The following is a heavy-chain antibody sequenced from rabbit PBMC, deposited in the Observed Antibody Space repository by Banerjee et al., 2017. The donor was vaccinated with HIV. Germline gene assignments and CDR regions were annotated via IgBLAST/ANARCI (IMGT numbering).Heavy chain of an antibody. CDR3: GRFYGGSNNYYNL. V-gene: IGHV1S40*01. D-gene: IGHD8-1*01. CDR2: IYGGIAGNT. J-gene: IGHJ4*01. CDR1: GFSFSVNYY. Sequence: LGASGGDLFKPGASRPLTFTASGFSFSVNYYMSWVRQAPGKGLEWIACIYGGIAGNTYYANWAKGRFTISKISSTTVTLQMTSLTAADTATYFCGRFYGGSNNYYNLWGPGTLVTVS.